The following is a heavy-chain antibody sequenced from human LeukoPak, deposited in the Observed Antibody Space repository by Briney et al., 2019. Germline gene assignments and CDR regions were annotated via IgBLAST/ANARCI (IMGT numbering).Heavy chain of an antibody. CDR3: ARDHHRRLYDSQARDTFDI. CDR2: INQDGSEK. J-gene: IGHJ3*02. V-gene: IGHV3-7*01. Sequence: GGSLRLSCAVSGFTFRTYWMSWVRQAPGKGLEWVATINQDGSEKYYVDSVKGRFTISRDNAKNSLYLQMNSLRVEDTAVYYCARDHHRRLYDSQARDTFDIWGQGTMVTVSS. D-gene: IGHD3-22*01. CDR1: GFTFRTYW.